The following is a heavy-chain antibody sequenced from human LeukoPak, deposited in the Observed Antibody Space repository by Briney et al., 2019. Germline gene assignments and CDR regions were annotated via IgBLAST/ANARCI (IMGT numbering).Heavy chain of an antibody. J-gene: IGHJ6*03. CDR2: IYISGST. CDR3: ARAETYYDFWSGPKNYYYYMDV. V-gene: IGHV4-4*07. Sequence: SETLSLTCIVSGGSISSYYWSWIRQPAGKGLEWIGRIYISGSTNYNPSLKSRVTMSVDTSKNQFSLKLSSVTAADTAVYYCARAETYYDFWSGPKNYYYYMDVWGKGTTVTVSS. CDR1: GGSISSYY. D-gene: IGHD3-3*01.